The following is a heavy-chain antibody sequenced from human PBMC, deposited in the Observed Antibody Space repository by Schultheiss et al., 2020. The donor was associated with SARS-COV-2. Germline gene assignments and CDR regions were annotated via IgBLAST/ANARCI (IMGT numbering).Heavy chain of an antibody. J-gene: IGHJ3*02. CDR2: IYYSGST. CDR1: GGSISSGGYS. D-gene: IGHD4-17*01. CDR3: ARDTVTTSCDAFDI. Sequence: SQTLSLTCAVSGGSISSGGYSWSWIRQPPGKGLEWIGYIYYSGSTYYNPSLKSRVTISVDTSKKQFSLKLGSLTAADTAVYYCARDTVTTSCDAFDIWGQGTMVTVSS. V-gene: IGHV4-31*02.